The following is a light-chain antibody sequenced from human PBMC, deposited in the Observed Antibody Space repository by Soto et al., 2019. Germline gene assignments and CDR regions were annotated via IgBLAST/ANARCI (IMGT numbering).Light chain of an antibody. CDR3: QQYGSSPRT. CDR1: QSVSRSY. J-gene: IGKJ1*01. Sequence: EIVLRQSPGTLSLSPGDRATLSCRASQSVSRSYLGWYQQKPGQAPRLLMYGASSRATGIPERFSGTGSGTDFTLTISRLEPEDFAVYYCQQYGSSPRTFGQGTMVDIK. CDR2: GAS. V-gene: IGKV3-20*01.